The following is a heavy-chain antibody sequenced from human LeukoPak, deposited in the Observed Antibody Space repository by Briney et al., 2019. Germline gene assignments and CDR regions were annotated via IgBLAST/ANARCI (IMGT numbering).Heavy chain of an antibody. Sequence: SVKVSCKASGGTFSSYAISWVRQAPGQGLEWMGGIIPIFGTANYAQKFQGKVTITADESTSTAYMELSSLRSEDTAVYYCARVGSGSSPFDYWGQGTLVTVSS. CDR1: GGTFSSYA. V-gene: IGHV1-69*01. J-gene: IGHJ4*02. CDR2: IIPIFGTA. CDR3: ARVGSGSSPFDY. D-gene: IGHD1-26*01.